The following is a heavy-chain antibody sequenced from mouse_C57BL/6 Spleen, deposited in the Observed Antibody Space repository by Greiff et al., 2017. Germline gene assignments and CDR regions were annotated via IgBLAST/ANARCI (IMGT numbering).Heavy chain of an antibody. Sequence: EVQVVESGGGLVQPKGSLKLSCAASGFTFNTYAMHWVRQAPGKGLEWVARIRSKSSNYATYYANSVKDRFTISRDDSQSMLYLQMNNLKAEDTAMYYCVREEGYYPYYAMDYWGQGTSVTVSS. D-gene: IGHD2-3*01. J-gene: IGHJ4*01. V-gene: IGHV10-3*01. CDR3: VREEGYYPYYAMDY. CDR1: GFTFNTYA. CDR2: IRSKSSNYAT.